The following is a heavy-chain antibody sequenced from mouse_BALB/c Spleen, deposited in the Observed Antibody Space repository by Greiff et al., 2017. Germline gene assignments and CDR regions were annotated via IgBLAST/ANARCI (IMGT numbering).Heavy chain of an antibody. Sequence: EVKLVESGPGLVKPSQSLSLTCTVTGYSITSDYAWNWIRQFPGNKLEWMGYISYSGSTSYNPSLKSRISITRDTSKNQFFLQLNSVTTEDTATYYCARDTKDAMDYWGQGTSVTVSS. CDR3: ARDTKDAMDY. CDR1: GYSITSDYA. V-gene: IGHV3-2*02. D-gene: IGHD1-1*01. J-gene: IGHJ4*01. CDR2: ISYSGST.